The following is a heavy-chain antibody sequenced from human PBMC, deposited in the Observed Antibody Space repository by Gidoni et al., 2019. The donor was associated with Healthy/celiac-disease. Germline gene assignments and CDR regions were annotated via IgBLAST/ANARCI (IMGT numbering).Heavy chain of an antibody. CDR3: ARGPGGQYFDY. Sequence: QLQLQESGPGLVKPSETLSLTCTVSGGSISSSSYYWGWIRQPPGKGLEWIGSIYYSGSTYYNPSLKSRVTISVDTSKNQFSLKLSSVTAADTAVYYCARGPGGQYFDYWGQGTLVTVSS. D-gene: IGHD3-10*01. CDR1: GGSISSSSYY. V-gene: IGHV4-39*01. CDR2: IYYSGST. J-gene: IGHJ4*02.